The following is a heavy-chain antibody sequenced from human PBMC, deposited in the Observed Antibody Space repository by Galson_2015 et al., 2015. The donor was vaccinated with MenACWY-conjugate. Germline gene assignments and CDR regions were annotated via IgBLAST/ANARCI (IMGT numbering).Heavy chain of an antibody. CDR2: IRQDGSEK. D-gene: IGHD2-15*01. CDR1: GSTFNNYW. V-gene: IGHV3-7*03. CDR3: ARDLGIYCSHNDCYSPY. Sequence: ALRLSCAASGSTFNNYWMSWVRQVPGKGPEWAANIRQDGSEKYYVDSVRGRFTISRDNAKSSLFLQMNSLRAEDTAVYYCARDLGIYCSHNDCYSPYWGQGTLVTVSS. J-gene: IGHJ4*02.